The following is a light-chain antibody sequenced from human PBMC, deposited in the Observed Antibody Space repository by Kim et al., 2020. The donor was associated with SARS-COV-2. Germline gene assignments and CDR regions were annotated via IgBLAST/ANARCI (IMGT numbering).Light chain of an antibody. CDR2: KTT. J-gene: IGLJ1*01. V-gene: IGLV7-46*01. CDR1: SGPVTSGHH. Sequence: QAVVTQEPSLTVSPGGTVTLTCGSSSGPVTSGHHPYWFQQKPGHAPVALIYKTTNRHSWTPVRFSGSLLGGKAALTLSGAQPEDAAEYFCLLSYSGHSGAHYVFGTGTKVTVL. CDR3: LLSYSGHSGAHYV.